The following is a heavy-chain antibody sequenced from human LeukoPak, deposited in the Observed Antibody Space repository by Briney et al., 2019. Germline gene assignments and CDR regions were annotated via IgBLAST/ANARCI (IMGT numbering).Heavy chain of an antibody. CDR1: GGSFSGYY. J-gene: IGHJ4*02. V-gene: IGHV4-34*01. D-gene: IGHD3-22*01. CDR3: ARETDYFDSSGYSYYFDY. Sequence: SETLSLTCAVYGGSFSGYYWSWIRQPPGKGLEWIGSIYYSGSTYYNPSLKSRVTISVDTSKNQFSLKLSSVTAADTAVYYCARETDYFDSSGYSYYFDYWGQGTLVTVSS. CDR2: IYYSGST.